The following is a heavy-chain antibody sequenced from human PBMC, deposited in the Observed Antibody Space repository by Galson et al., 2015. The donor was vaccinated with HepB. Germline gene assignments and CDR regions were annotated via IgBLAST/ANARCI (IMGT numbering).Heavy chain of an antibody. J-gene: IGHJ4*02. CDR2: IGRGADT. CDR3: VKNWRGGPSGRHFHY. V-gene: IGHV3-23*01. CDR1: GFTFNINA. D-gene: IGHD1-1*01. Sequence: SLRLSCAASGFTFNINAMTWVRQAPGKGLEWASTIGRGADTHYADSVKGRFTISRDNSGNTLFLHMDSLRADDTAVYYCVKNWRGGPSGRHFHYWGQGTLGTVSA.